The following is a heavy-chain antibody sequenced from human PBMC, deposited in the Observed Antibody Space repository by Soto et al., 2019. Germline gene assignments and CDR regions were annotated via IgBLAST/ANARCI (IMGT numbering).Heavy chain of an antibody. CDR1: GYTFTSYA. D-gene: IGHD6-25*01. CDR3: AREDGAAGRFDP. J-gene: IGHJ5*02. V-gene: IGHV1-3*01. CDR2: INAGNGNT. Sequence: ASVKVSCKASGYTFTSYAMHWVRQAPGQRLEWMGWINAGNGNTKYSQKFQGRVTITRDTSASTAYMELRSLRSDDTAVYYCAREDGAAGRFDPWGQGTLVTVSS.